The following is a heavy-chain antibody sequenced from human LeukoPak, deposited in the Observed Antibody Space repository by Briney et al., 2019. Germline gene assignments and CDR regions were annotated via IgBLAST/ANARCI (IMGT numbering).Heavy chain of an antibody. CDR1: GGSISSYY. J-gene: IGHJ4*02. V-gene: IGHV4-59*01. CDR3: ARDRRGAVAQFDY. CDR2: IYYSGST. Sequence: SEALSLTCTVSGGSISSYYWSWIRQPPGKGLEWIGYIYYSGSTNYNPSLRSRVTISVDTSKNQFSLKLSSVTAADTAVYYCARDRRGAVAQFDYWGQGTLVTVSS. D-gene: IGHD6-19*01.